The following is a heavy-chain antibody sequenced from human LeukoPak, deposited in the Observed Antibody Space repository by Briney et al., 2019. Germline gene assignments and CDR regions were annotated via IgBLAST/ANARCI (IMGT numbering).Heavy chain of an antibody. CDR3: ARGRHGCTHLDY. Sequence: GESLKISCQGSGYRFTSDWIVCVRQMPGKGLEWMGIIYPGDSDTRYSPSFQGQVTISADKSISTAYLQWSSLKASDTAMYYCARGRHGCTHLDYWGQGTLVTVSS. CDR2: IYPGDSDT. J-gene: IGHJ4*02. D-gene: IGHD5-24*01. CDR1: GYRFTSDW. V-gene: IGHV5-51*01.